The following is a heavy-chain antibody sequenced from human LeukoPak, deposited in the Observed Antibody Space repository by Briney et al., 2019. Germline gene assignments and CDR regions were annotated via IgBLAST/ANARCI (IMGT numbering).Heavy chain of an antibody. Sequence: SETLSLTCSVSGVSVRGSYWSWIRQPAGRGLEWIGRIYSSGSVNYNPSLKSRVTMSIDTSKNEFSLTMNSVTAADTAVYYCARQWEDIAAAGPGAFDIWGQGTMVTVSS. D-gene: IGHD6-13*01. CDR3: ARQWEDIAAAGPGAFDI. V-gene: IGHV4-4*07. J-gene: IGHJ3*02. CDR1: GVSVRGSY. CDR2: IYSSGSV.